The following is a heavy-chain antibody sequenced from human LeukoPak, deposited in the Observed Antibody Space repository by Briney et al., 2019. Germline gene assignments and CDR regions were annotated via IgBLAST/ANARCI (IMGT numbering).Heavy chain of an antibody. Sequence: LETLSLTCTVSGGSISSYYWSWIRQPPGKGLEWIGYIYYSGSTNYNPSLKSRVTISVDTSKNQFSLKLSSVTAADTAVYYCARDRAPAALDDAFDIWGQGTMVTVSS. J-gene: IGHJ3*02. CDR1: GGSISSYY. D-gene: IGHD2-2*01. CDR3: ARDRAPAALDDAFDI. V-gene: IGHV4-59*01. CDR2: IYYSGST.